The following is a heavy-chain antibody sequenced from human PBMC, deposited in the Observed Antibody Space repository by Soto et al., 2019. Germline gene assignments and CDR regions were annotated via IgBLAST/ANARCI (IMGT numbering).Heavy chain of an antibody. CDR2: IYYSGST. V-gene: IGHV4-59*01. CDR3: ARFLYYYDSSGYYDAFDI. CDR1: GGSISSYY. J-gene: IGHJ3*02. D-gene: IGHD3-22*01. Sequence: SETLSLTCTVSGGSISSYYWSWIRQPPGKGLEWIGYIYYSGSTNYNPSLKSRVTISVDTSKNQFSLRLSSVTAADTAVYYCARFLYYYDSSGYYDAFDIWGQGTMVTVSS.